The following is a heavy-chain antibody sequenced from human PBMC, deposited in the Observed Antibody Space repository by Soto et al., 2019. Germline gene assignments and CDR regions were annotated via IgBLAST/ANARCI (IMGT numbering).Heavy chain of an antibody. D-gene: IGHD1-20*01. V-gene: IGHV1-8*01. CDR2: MNPNTGNT. J-gene: IGHJ4*02. CDR1: VYTFTSYD. CDR3: AREITGKFPN. Sequence: ASVTVSCKASVYTFTSYDINWVRQATGQGLEWMGWMNPNTGNTGYAQKFQGRVTMTRNTSISTAYMELSSLRSEDTAVYYCAREITGKFPNWGQGTLVTVSS.